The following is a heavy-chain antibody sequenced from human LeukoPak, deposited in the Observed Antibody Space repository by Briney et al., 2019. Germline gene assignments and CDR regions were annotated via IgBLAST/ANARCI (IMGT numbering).Heavy chain of an antibody. Sequence: ASVKVSCKASGYTFTSYDINWVRQATGQGLEWMGWMNPNSGNTGYAQKFQGRVTMTRNTSISTAYMELSSLRSEDTAVYYCARYYYDSSGYSLGYYYYGMDVWGQGTTVTVSS. D-gene: IGHD3-22*01. CDR1: GYTFTSYD. J-gene: IGHJ6*02. CDR3: ARYYYDSSGYSLGYYYYGMDV. V-gene: IGHV1-8*01. CDR2: MNPNSGNT.